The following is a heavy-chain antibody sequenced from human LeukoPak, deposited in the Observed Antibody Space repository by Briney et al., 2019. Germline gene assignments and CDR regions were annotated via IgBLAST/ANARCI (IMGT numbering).Heavy chain of an antibody. V-gene: IGHV3-66*01. J-gene: IGHJ4*02. CDR1: GLTVSSDY. CDR2: THRGGTA. Sequence: GGSLRLSCAASGLTVSSDYMRWVRQPPGKGLEWVSVTHRGGTAHYADSVKGRFTISRDDSKNTLYLQMNSLRVEGTAVYYCARDPGLRLDLWGQGTLLTVSS. D-gene: IGHD3-3*01. CDR3: ARDPGLRLDL.